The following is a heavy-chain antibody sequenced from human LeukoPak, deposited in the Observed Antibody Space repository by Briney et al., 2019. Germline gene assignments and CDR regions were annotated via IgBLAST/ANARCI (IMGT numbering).Heavy chain of an antibody. J-gene: IGHJ3*02. D-gene: IGHD3-10*01. CDR3: AKDRGVEDDAFDI. CDR2: ISGSGGST. Sequence: GGSLRLSCAASGFTFSSYAMSWGRQAPGKGLEWVSAISGSGGSTYYADSVKGRFTISRDNSKNTLYLQMNSLRAEDTAVYYCAKDRGVEDDAFDIWGQGTMVTVSS. V-gene: IGHV3-23*01. CDR1: GFTFSSYA.